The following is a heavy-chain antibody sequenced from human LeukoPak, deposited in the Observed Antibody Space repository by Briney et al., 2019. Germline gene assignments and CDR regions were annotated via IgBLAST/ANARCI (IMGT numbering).Heavy chain of an antibody. CDR3: AREMRSDDY. V-gene: IGHV3-30*04. Sequence: PGGSLRLSCAASGFSFRTYSVHWVRQAPGKGLECVAAISYDGGSGHYADSVKGLFIISRDNSKSMLYLQMDSLRVEDTAVYYCAREMRSDDYWGQGTLVTVSS. CDR1: GFSFRTYS. D-gene: IGHD2-15*01. J-gene: IGHJ4*02. CDR2: ISYDGGSG.